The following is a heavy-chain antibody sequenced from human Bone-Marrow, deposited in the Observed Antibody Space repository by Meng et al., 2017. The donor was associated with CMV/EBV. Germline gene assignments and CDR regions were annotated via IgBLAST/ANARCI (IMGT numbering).Heavy chain of an antibody. V-gene: IGHV3-23*01. CDR1: GFTFRSYA. D-gene: IGHD4-17*01. J-gene: IGHJ4*02. CDR2: ISGSGDRT. Sequence: GESLKISCAASGFTFRSYAMNWVRQPPGKGLEWVSGISGSGDRTHYADSVKGRFTISRDNSKNTLFLQMNSLRGEDTALYYCAKDYGDYRAYYFDNWGQGTRVTVSS. CDR3: AKDYGDYRAYYFDN.